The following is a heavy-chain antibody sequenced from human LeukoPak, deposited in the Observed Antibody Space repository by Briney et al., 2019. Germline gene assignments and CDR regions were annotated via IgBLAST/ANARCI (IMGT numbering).Heavy chain of an antibody. Sequence: SETLSLTCAVSGGSISSGGYSWSWVRQPPGKGLEWIGYSYHRGSTYYNPSLKSRVTNSVDTYKKPYSLKLSSVTAAETAVYYCATAGSYGRTNWFDLWPKGPLVPVSS. CDR3: ATAGSYGRTNWFDL. CDR2: SYHRGST. D-gene: IGHD5-18*01. V-gene: IGHV4-30-2*01. CDR1: GGSISSGGYS. J-gene: IGHJ5*02.